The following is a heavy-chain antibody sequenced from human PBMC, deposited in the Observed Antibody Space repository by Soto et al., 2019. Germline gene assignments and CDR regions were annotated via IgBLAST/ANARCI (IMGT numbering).Heavy chain of an antibody. CDR3: VRDSHGDY. J-gene: IGHJ4*02. CDR2: IDHDGPT. V-gene: IGHV3-74*01. Sequence: EVQLVESGGCLVQPGGSLRLSCAGSGFTFSNYWMHWVRQAPGKGLEWVSRIDHDGPTDYADSVRGRFTISRDNAENTLYLPMNSLRPEDTAVYYCVRDSHGDYWGQGTLVTVSS. CDR1: GFTFSNYW.